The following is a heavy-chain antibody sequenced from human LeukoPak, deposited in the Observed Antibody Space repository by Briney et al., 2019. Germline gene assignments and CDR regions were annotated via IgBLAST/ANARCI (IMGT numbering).Heavy chain of an antibody. D-gene: IGHD3-10*01. V-gene: IGHV3-30*02. CDR1: GFTFSSYG. Sequence: QSGGSLRLSCAASGFTFSSYGMHWVRQAPGKGLEWVAFIRYDGSDKYYADSVKGRFTISRDNSKNTLFLQMNSLSAEDTAVYYCAKAPTRESHPFHSWGQGTLVTVSS. CDR2: IRYDGSDK. J-gene: IGHJ4*02. CDR3: AKAPTRESHPFHS.